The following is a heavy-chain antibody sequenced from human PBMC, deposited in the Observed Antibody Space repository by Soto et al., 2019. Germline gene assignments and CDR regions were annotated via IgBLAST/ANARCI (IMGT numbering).Heavy chain of an antibody. CDR1: GYTFTYRY. CDR3: ARVRGGGSEYFFDY. Sequence: ASVKVSCKASGYTFTYRYLHWVRQAPGQALEWMAIINPSGGTTYYVQKFEGRVTLTTDTSTSTVYMELSSLRSDDTAVYYCARVRGGGSEYFFDYWGQGTLVTVS. V-gene: IGHV1-46*01. D-gene: IGHD2-15*01. CDR2: INPSGGTT. J-gene: IGHJ4*02.